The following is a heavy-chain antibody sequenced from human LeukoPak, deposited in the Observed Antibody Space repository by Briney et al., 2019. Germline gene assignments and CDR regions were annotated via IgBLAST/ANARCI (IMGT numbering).Heavy chain of an antibody. CDR1: GYTLTSYD. Sequence: ASVKVSCKASGYTLTSYDINWVRQATGQGLEWMGWMNPNSGNTGYAQKFQGRVTITRNTSISTAYMELSSLRSEDTAVYYCARGRSGYEQSYYYYYMDVWGKGTTVTVSS. CDR3: ARGRSGYEQSYYYYYMDV. J-gene: IGHJ6*03. CDR2: MNPNSGNT. D-gene: IGHD5-12*01. V-gene: IGHV1-8*03.